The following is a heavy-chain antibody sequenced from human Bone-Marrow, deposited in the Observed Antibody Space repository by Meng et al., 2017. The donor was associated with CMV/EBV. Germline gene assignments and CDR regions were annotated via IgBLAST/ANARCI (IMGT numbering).Heavy chain of an antibody. CDR1: GFTFSSYE. CDR2: ISSSGSTI. CDR3: ARVNGAEYYDFWSGYFDDYGMDV. J-gene: IGHJ6*01. D-gene: IGHD3-3*01. V-gene: IGHV3-48*03. Sequence: GGSLRLSCAASGFTFSSYEMNWVRQAPGKGLEWVSYISSSGSTIYYADSVKGRFTISRDNAKNSLYLQMNSLRAEDTAVYYCARVNGAEYYDFWSGYFDDYGMDVWGQGTTVTVYS.